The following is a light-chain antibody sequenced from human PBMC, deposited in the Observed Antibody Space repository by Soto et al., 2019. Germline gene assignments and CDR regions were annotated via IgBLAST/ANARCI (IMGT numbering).Light chain of an antibody. CDR2: DAS. V-gene: IGKV3-11*01. J-gene: IGKJ1*01. Sequence: EIVLTHSPATLSLSPGERASLSCRASQSVSSYLAWYQQKPGQAPRLLIYDASNRATGIPDRFTGSGSGTDFTLTITRLEPEDFAVYYCQQYGGSVPWTFGQGTKVDIK. CDR1: QSVSSY. CDR3: QQYGGSVPWT.